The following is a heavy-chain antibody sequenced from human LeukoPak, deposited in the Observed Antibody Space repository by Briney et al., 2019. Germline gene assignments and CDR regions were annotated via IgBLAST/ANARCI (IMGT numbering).Heavy chain of an antibody. J-gene: IGHJ4*02. CDR2: ISAYNGNT. D-gene: IGHD6-19*01. V-gene: IGHV1-18*01. CDR1: GYTFTSYG. CDR3: AGRMVVAGTLEL. Sequence: ASVKVSCKASGYTFTSYGISWVRQAPGQGLEWMGWISAYNGNTNYAQKLQGRVTMTTDTSTSTAYMELRSLRSDDTAVYYCAGRMVVAGTLELWGQGTLVTVSS.